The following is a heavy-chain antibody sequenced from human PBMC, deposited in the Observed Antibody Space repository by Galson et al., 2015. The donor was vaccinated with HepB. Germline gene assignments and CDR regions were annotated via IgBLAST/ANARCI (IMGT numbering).Heavy chain of an antibody. V-gene: IGHV3-21*01. D-gene: IGHD1-26*01. CDR3: ARDSGSYYGVLDY. Sequence: SLRLSCAASGFTFSSYSMNWVRQAPGKGLEWVSSISSSSSYIYYADSVKGRFTISRDNAKNSLYLQMNSLRAEDTAVYYCARDSGSYYGVLDYWGQGTLVTVSS. CDR1: GFTFSSYS. J-gene: IGHJ4*02. CDR2: ISSSSSYI.